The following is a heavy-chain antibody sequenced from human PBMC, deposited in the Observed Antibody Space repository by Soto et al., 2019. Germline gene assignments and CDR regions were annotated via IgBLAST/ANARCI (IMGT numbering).Heavy chain of an antibody. CDR3: ARGPPALRYFDWLASYYFDY. V-gene: IGHV4-34*01. CDR2: INHSGST. Sequence: PSETLSLTCAVYGGSFSGYYWSWIRQPPGKGLEWIGEINHSGSTNYNPSLKSRVTISVDTSKNQFSLKLSSVTAADTAVYYCARGPPALRYFDWLASYYFDYWGQGTLVTVSS. J-gene: IGHJ4*02. D-gene: IGHD3-9*01. CDR1: GGSFSGYY.